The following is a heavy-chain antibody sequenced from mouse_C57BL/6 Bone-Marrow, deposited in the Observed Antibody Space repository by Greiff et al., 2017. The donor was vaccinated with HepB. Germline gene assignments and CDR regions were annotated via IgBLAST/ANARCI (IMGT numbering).Heavy chain of an antibody. Sequence: DVHLVESGGGLVKPGGSLKLSCAASGFTFSSYAMSWVRQTPEKRLEWVATISDGGSYTYYPHNVKGRFTISRDNAKNNLYLQLSHLRSEDTAMYYCARDKRGYDVDYYAMDYWGQGTSVTVSS. D-gene: IGHD2-2*01. J-gene: IGHJ4*01. V-gene: IGHV5-4*01. CDR3: ARDKRGYDVDYYAMDY. CDR2: ISDGGSYT. CDR1: GFTFSSYA.